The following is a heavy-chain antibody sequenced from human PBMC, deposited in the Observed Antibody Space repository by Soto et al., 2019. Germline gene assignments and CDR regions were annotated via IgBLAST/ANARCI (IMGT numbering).Heavy chain of an antibody. V-gene: IGHV4-59*01. CDR1: GGAMNNLL. CDR2: IHDSGNP. J-gene: IGHJ4*02. CDR3: ARGRDAGSGNYFGHVFDT. D-gene: IGHD3-22*01. Sequence: PXETLSLTCTVSGGAMNNLLWNWIRQPPGHELVWIGYIHDSGNPNYNPSLEARGSLSMDTSKKQFSLKVTSVTTTDKSLCFSARGRDAGSGNYFGHVFDTWGQGTLVTVSS.